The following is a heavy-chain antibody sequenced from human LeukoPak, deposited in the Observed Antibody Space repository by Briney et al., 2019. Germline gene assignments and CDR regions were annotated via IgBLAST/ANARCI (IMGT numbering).Heavy chain of an antibody. CDR1: GFTFSSYS. Sequence: KSGGSLRLSCAASGFTFSSYSMNWVRQAPGRGLEWVSSIRSSNGYIYYADSVKGRFTISRDNAKHSVYLQMNSLRAEDTAVYYCARGSSGGDYWGQGTLVTVSS. V-gene: IGHV3-21*01. D-gene: IGHD3-16*01. CDR3: ARGSSGGDY. J-gene: IGHJ4*02. CDR2: IRSSNGYI.